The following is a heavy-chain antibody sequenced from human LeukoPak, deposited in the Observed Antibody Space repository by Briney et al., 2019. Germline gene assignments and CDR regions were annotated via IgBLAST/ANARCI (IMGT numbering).Heavy chain of an antibody. Sequence: ASVKVSCKASGYTFTSYDINWVRQATGQGLEWMGWMNPNSGNTGYAQKFRGRVTITRDTSISTAYMELSRLRSDDTTVYYCAREDSSGPSWFDPWGQGTLVTVSS. CDR3: AREDSSGPSWFDP. D-gene: IGHD3-22*01. CDR1: GYTFTSYD. J-gene: IGHJ5*02. CDR2: MNPNSGNT. V-gene: IGHV1-8*01.